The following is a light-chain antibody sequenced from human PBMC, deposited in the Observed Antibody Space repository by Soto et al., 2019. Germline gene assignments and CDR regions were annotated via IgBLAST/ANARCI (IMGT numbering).Light chain of an antibody. Sequence: EIVMTQSPATLSVSPGERATLSCRASQSVSSNLAWYQQKPGQAPRLLIHDSSTRATGIPARFSGSGSGTEFTLTISSLQSEDVAVYYCQQYGAVVTFGQGTKVDIK. CDR1: QSVSSN. J-gene: IGKJ1*01. V-gene: IGKV3D-15*01. CDR2: DSS. CDR3: QQYGAVVT.